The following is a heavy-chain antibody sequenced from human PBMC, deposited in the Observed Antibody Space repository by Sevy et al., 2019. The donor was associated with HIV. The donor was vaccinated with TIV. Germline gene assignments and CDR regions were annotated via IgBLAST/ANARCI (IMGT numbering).Heavy chain of an antibody. CDR2: ISSGSSYI. D-gene: IGHD3-10*01. CDR1: GFTFSYYD. V-gene: IGHV3-21*01. J-gene: IGHJ6*02. CDR3: VKDGAYYGSDGMDV. Sequence: GGSLRLSCAASGFTFSYYDLNWVRQAPGKGLEWVSSISSGSSYIYYADSVKGRFTISRDNAENSLFLQMNSLRAEDTDVYYCVKDGAYYGSDGMDVWGQGTTVTVSS.